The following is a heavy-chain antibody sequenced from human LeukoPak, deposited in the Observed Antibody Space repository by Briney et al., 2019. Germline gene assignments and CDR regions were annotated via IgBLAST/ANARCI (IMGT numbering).Heavy chain of an antibody. Sequence: GGSLRLSCAASGFTFSSYAMSWVRQAPGKGLEWVSAISGSGGSTYYADSVKGRFTISRDNSKNTLYLQMNSLRAEDTAVYYCAKGGYDFWSGYFGYYYYYGMDVWAKGPRSPSP. CDR2: ISGSGGST. CDR3: AKGGYDFWSGYFGYYYYYGMDV. CDR1: GFTFSSYA. J-gene: IGHJ6*02. D-gene: IGHD3-3*01. V-gene: IGHV3-23*01.